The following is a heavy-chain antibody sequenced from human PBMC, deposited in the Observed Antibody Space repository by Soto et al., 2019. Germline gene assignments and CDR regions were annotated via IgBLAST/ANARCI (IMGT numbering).Heavy chain of an antibody. CDR1: GFTFSRNA. D-gene: IGHD5-12*01. CDR2: ISGSGDST. CDR3: ARVTWINLEDAFDI. J-gene: IGHJ3*02. Sequence: PGGSLRLSCAASGFTFSRNAMSWVRQAPGKGLEWVSGISGSGDSTYYADSVKGRITISRDNSKNTLNLQMNSLRAEDTALYFCARVTWINLEDAFDIWGQGTMVTVSS. V-gene: IGHV3-23*01.